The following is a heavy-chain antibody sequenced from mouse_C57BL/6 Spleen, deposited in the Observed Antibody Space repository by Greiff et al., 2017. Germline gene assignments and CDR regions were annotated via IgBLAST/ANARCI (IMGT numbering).Heavy chain of an antibody. J-gene: IGHJ2*01. D-gene: IGHD1-1*01. Sequence: EVKLVESGEGLVKPGGSMKLSCTASGFTFSDYYLAWVRQVPEKGLEWVANINYDGSSTYYLDSLKSRFIISRDNAKNILYLQMSSLKSEDTATYYCARVITTVVAYYFDYWGQGTTLTVAS. CDR3: ARVITTVVAYYFDY. V-gene: IGHV5-16*01. CDR1: GFTFSDYY. CDR2: INYDGSST.